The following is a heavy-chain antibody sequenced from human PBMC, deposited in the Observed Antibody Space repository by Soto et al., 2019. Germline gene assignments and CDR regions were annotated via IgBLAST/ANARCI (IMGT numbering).Heavy chain of an antibody. J-gene: IGHJ4*01. CDR3: EKVPAASAIFGLVVISFWVCYCVY. Sequence: QVQLVQSGAEVKKPGSSVKVSCKASGGTFSSYTISWVRQAPGQGLEWMGRIIPILGIANYAQNFQGRVTINADKSTSTAYRGLSSLRSEDTAVYYIEKVPAASAIFGLVVISFWVCYCVYLGQGTLVTVSS. CDR1: GGTFSSYT. D-gene: IGHD3-9*01. CDR2: IIPILGIA. V-gene: IGHV1-69*02.